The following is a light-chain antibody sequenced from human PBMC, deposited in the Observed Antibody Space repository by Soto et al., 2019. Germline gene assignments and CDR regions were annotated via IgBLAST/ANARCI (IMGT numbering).Light chain of an antibody. J-gene: IGKJ1*01. CDR1: QSISSW. CDR2: DAS. V-gene: IGKV1-5*01. CDR3: QQYNSYSGT. Sequence: DIQMTPSPSTLSASVGDRVTITCRASQSISSWLAWYQQKPGKAPKLLIYDASSLESGVPSRFSGSGSGTEFTLTISSLQPDDFATYYCQQYNSYSGTCGQGTKGDIK.